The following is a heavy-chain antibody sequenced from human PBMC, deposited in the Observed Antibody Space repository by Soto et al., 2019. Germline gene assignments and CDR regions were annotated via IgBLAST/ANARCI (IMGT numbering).Heavy chain of an antibody. Sequence: GGSLSLSCAASGFTFSNAWMNWVRQAPGKGLEWVGRIKSKTDGGTTDYAAPVKGRFTISRDDSKNTLYPQMNSLKTEDTAVYYCTTGLGYYGSGSYYPPHFDYWGQGTLVTVSS. CDR1: GFTFSNAW. V-gene: IGHV3-15*07. CDR3: TTGLGYYGSGSYYPPHFDY. J-gene: IGHJ4*02. D-gene: IGHD3-10*01. CDR2: IKSKTDGGTT.